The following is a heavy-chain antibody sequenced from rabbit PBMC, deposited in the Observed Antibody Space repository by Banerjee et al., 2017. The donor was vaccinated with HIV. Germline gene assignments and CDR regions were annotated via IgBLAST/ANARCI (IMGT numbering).Heavy chain of an antibody. CDR3: AGDRLSTRVDL. CDR2: IYDGSVSA. Sequence: QSLEESGGDLVKPGASLTLTCTASGFSFSSSYYMCWVRQAPGKGLEWIGCIYDGSVSAYYADWTKGRFTITSNTNQNTVTLQMTSLTAADTATYFCAGDRLSTRVDLWGPGTLVTVS. CDR1: GFSFSSSYY. J-gene: IGHJ3*01. V-gene: IGHV1S40*01.